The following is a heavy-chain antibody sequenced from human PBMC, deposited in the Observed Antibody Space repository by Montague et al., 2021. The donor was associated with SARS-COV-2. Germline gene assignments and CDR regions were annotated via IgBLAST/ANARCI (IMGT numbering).Heavy chain of an antibody. CDR1: GGSISSSSYY. CDR2: IYYSGST. V-gene: IGHV4-39*01. Sequence: SETLSLTCTVSGGSISSSSYYWGWIRQPPGKGLEWIGSIYYSGSTYYNLSLKSRATISVDTSKNQFSLKLSSVTAADTAVYYCARQGDQLLLEYWFDPWGQGTLVTVSS. CDR3: ARQGDQLLLEYWFDP. D-gene: IGHD2-2*01. J-gene: IGHJ5*02.